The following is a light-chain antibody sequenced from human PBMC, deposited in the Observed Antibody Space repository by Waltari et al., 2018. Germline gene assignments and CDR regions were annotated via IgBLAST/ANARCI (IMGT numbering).Light chain of an antibody. CDR2: WAS. J-gene: IGKJ5*01. Sequence: DIVLIQSPDALAVSLGERATINCKSTQSLLSSSNSKTYIAWYQQKPGQPPKLLINWASTRGSGVPDRFSGSGSRTDFTLTISNLQAEDVAVYYCHHYYIPPLTFSQGTRLEIK. V-gene: IGKV4-1*01. CDR1: QSLLSSSNSKTY. CDR3: HHYYIPPLT.